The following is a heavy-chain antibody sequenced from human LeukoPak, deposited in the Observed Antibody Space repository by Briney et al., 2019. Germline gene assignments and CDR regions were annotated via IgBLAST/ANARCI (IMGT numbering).Heavy chain of an antibody. D-gene: IGHD2-8*01. CDR3: VSNGYYCIDV. Sequence: SGTLSLTCDVSGDSISSDHWWSWVRQPPGKWLEWIGEIHHSWSTNYNPSFETRVTISVDKSKNQLSLKVSSVTAADTAVYFCVSNGYYCIDVWGKGTTVTVSS. CDR1: GDSISSDHW. CDR2: IHHSWST. J-gene: IGHJ6*03. V-gene: IGHV4-4*02.